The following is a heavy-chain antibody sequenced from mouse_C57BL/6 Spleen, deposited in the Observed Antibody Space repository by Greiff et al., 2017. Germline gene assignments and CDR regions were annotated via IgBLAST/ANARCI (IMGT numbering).Heavy chain of an antibody. CDR2: IDPETGGT. J-gene: IGHJ2*01. Sequence: VQLQESGAELVRPGASVTLSCKASGYTFTDYEMHWVKQTPVHGLEWIGAIDPETGGTAYNQKFKGKAILTADKSSSTAYMELRSLTSEDSAVYYCTRGISPYYYGSSPYYFDYWGQGTTLTVSS. CDR3: TRGISPYYYGSSPYYFDY. CDR1: GYTFTDYE. D-gene: IGHD1-1*01. V-gene: IGHV1-15*01.